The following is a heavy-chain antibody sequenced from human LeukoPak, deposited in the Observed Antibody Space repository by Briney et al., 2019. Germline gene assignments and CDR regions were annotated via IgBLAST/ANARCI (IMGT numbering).Heavy chain of an antibody. V-gene: IGHV3-48*01. CDR3: ARVPAAINY. Sequence: PGGSLRLSCAASGFTFSSYSMNWVRQAPGKGLEWVSYISSSSSTIYYADSVKGRFTISRDNAKNSLYLQMNSLRAEDTAVYYCARVPAAINYWGQGTLVTVSS. J-gene: IGHJ4*02. D-gene: IGHD2-2*01. CDR2: ISSSSSTI. CDR1: GFTFSSYS.